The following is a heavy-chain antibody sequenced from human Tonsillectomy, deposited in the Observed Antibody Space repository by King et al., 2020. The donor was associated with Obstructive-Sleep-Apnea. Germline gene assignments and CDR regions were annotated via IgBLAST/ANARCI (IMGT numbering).Heavy chain of an antibody. CDR2: IWYDGSNK. J-gene: IGHJ6*02. D-gene: IGHD2-2*01. CDR1: GFTFSYYG. V-gene: IGHV3-33*01. Sequence: VQLVESGGGVVQPGRSLRLSCAASGFTFSYYGMHWVRQAPGKGLEWVAVIWYDGSNKYYADSVKGRFTISRDNSKNKLFLQMNSLRAEETAVYYCARDGRYCSSTSCYAGGGYYGMDVWGQGTTVTVSS. CDR3: ARDGRYCSSTSCYAGGGYYGMDV.